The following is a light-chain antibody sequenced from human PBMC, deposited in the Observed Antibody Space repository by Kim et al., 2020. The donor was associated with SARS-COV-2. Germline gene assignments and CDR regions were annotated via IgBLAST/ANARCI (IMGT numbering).Light chain of an antibody. V-gene: IGLV2-14*03. CDR2: DVS. Sequence: QSALTQPASVSGSPGQSITIACTGTSSDVGGYNYVSWYQQHPGTAPKLMIYDVSNRPSGVSNRFSGSKSGNTASLTISGLQAEDEADYYCSSYTSSNTYVFGTGTKVTVL. CDR3: SSYTSSNTYV. CDR1: SSDVGGYNY. J-gene: IGLJ1*01.